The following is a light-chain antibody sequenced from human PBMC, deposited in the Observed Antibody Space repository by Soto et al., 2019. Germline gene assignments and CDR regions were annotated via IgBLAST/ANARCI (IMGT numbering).Light chain of an antibody. CDR3: QQYGSSLPLT. CDR1: QSVSSSY. V-gene: IGKV3-20*01. J-gene: IGKJ4*01. CDR2: GAS. Sequence: EIVLSQSPGTLSLSTGERATLSCRASQSVSSSYLAWYQQKPGQAPRLLIYGASSRATGIPDRFSGSGSGTDFTLTISRLEPEDFAVYYCQQYGSSLPLTFGGGTKVDI.